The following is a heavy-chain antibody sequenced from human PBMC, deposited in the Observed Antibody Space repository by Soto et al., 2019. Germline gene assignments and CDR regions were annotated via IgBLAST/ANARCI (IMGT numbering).Heavy chain of an antibody. J-gene: IGHJ4*02. CDR2: NYHSGTI. CDR3: VREAYIGYGHAIDH. D-gene: IGHD5-12*01. V-gene: IGHV4-59*01. CDR1: GVTISTYY. Sequence: SETLSLTCAVSGVTISTYYWSWIRQPPGKGLEWIGYNYHSGTINYNPSLKSRVTISVDTSKNQFSLRLTSVTAADTAIYYCVREAYIGYGHAIDHWGQGILVTVYS.